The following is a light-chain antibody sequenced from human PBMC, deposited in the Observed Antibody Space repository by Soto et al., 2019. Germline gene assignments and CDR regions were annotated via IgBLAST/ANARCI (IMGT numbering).Light chain of an antibody. CDR2: YDD. CDR3: SAWDDTLNGFV. CDR1: SFNIGDNA. Sequence: QSVLTQPPSVAEAPRQRVTISCSGSSFNIGDNAVNWYQQFPGKAPKLLIYYDDLFPSGVSDRFSGSKSGTSASLVISGLQSDDEADYYCSAWDDTLNGFVFGTGTKLTVL. J-gene: IGLJ1*01. V-gene: IGLV1-36*01.